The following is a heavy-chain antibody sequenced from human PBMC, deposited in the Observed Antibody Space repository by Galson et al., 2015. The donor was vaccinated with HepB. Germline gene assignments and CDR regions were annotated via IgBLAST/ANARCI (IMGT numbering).Heavy chain of an antibody. D-gene: IGHD1-26*01. CDR1: GYTLTELS. CDR3: ATDDPLIVGASEFDY. CDR2: FDPEDGET. V-gene: IGHV1-24*01. Sequence: SVKVSCKVSGYTLTELSMHWVRQAPGKGLEWMGGFDPEDGETIYAQKFQGRVTMTEDTSTDTAYMELSSLRSEDTAVYYCATDDPLIVGASEFDYWGQGTLVTVSS. J-gene: IGHJ4*02.